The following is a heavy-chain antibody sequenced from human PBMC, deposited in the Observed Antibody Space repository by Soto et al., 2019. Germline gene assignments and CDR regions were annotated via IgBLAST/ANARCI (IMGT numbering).Heavy chain of an antibody. CDR2: IYSGGST. J-gene: IGHJ4*02. V-gene: IGHV3-66*01. CDR1: GFTVSSNY. Sequence: GGSLRLSCAASGFTVSSNYMSWVRQAPGKGLEWVSVIYSGGSTYYADSVKGRFTISRDNSKNTLYLQMNSLRAEDTAVYYCARDGTEPGYSYGSLLSYWGQGTLVTVSS. CDR3: ARDGTEPGYSYGSLLSY. D-gene: IGHD5-18*01.